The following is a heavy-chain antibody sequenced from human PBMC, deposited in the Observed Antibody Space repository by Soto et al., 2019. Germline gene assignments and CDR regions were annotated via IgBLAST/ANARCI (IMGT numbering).Heavy chain of an antibody. D-gene: IGHD3-3*01. Sequence: QVQLVQSGAEVKKPGASVKVSCKASGYTFTTYTIYWVRQAPGQRLEWMGWINAGNGDTKYSEKFEGRVTITRDTSASTTYMEPSSLRSEDTAIYYCAKDNNFWSGYNFDYWGQGTLVTVSS. V-gene: IGHV1-3*01. CDR3: AKDNNFWSGYNFDY. CDR2: INAGNGDT. CDR1: GYTFTTYT. J-gene: IGHJ4*02.